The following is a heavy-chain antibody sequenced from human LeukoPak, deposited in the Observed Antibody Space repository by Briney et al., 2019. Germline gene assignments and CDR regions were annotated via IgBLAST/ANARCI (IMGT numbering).Heavy chain of an antibody. V-gene: IGHV3-30*18. D-gene: IGHD2-2*02. CDR2: ISYDGSNK. J-gene: IGHJ6*03. CDR3: AKAPYTQGTYYYYYMDV. CDR1: GFTFSSYG. Sequence: PGGSLRLSCAASGFTFSSYGMHWVRQAPGKGLEWVAVISYDGSNKYYADSVKGRFTISRDNSKNTLYLQMNSLRAEDTAVYYCAKAPYTQGTYYYYYMDVWGKGTTVTVSS.